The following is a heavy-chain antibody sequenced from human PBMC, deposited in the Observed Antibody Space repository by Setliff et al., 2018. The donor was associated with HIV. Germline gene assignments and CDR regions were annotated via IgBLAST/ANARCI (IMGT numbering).Heavy chain of an antibody. D-gene: IGHD2-2*01. CDR2: INPSGGST. CDR3: ARVSSSSCFGGPGRRTPRDYDYYYSIDV. CDR1: GYTFTSYY. V-gene: IGHV1-46*01. Sequence: ASVKVSCKASGYTFTSYYMHWVRQAPGQGLEWMGRINPSGGSTSYAQKFQGRVTMTRDTSTSTVYMELSSLRSEDTAVYYCARVSSSSCFGGPGRRTPRDYDYYYSIDVWGKGTTVTVSS. J-gene: IGHJ6*03.